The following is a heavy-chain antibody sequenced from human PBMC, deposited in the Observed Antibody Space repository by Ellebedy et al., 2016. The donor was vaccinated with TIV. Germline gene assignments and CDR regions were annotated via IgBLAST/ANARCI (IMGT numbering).Heavy chain of an antibody. CDR3: ARDRSPLSKLRSHDY. CDR2: INPSGGST. D-gene: IGHD1-26*01. CDR1: GYTFTSYY. V-gene: IGHV1-46*01. J-gene: IGHJ4*02. Sequence: AASVKVSCKASGYTFTSYYMHWARQAPGQGLEWMGIINPSGGSTSYAQKFQGRVTMTTDTSTSTAYMELRSLRSDDTAVYYCARDRSPLSKLRSHDYWGQGTLVTVSS.